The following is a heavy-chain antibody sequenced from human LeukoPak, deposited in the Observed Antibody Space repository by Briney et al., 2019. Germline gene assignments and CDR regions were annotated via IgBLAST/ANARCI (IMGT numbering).Heavy chain of an antibody. V-gene: IGHV3-23*01. J-gene: IGHJ6*03. Sequence: PPGGSLRLSCAASGFTFSSYVMSWVRQAPGKGLEWVSAISGSGDSTYYADSVKGQFTISRDNSKSTVSLRMNGLRPEDTAVYYCAKDSHYCSAHNSCRYYYYYMDVWGRGTTVTVSS. CDR1: GFTFSSYV. CDR3: AKDSHYCSAHNSCRYYYYYMDV. D-gene: IGHD2-15*01. CDR2: ISGSGDST.